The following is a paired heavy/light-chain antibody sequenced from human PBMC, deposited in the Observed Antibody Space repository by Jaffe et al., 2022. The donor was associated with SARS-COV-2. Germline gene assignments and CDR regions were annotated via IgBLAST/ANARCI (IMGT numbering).Light chain of an antibody. CDR1: QSINSY. V-gene: IGKV3-11*01. J-gene: IGKJ2*01. Sequence: EIVLTQSPATLSLSAGERATLSCRASQSINSYLAWHQQKPGQAPRLLIYDASNRATGIPDRFSGSGSGTDFTLTISSLEPEDFAVYYCQQSSSWPQYTFGQGTRLEIK. CDR3: QQSSSWPQYT. CDR2: DAS.
Heavy chain of an antibody. V-gene: IGHV1-18*04. J-gene: IGHJ6*02. CDR1: GNTLTSYG. CDR3: ARDRPPSTGFRGMDV. CDR2: VSAYDGNT. Sequence: QVHLVQSGAEVKKPGASVKVSCKASGNTLTSYGISWVRQAPGQGLEWMGWVSAYDGNTNYAQKVQGRVVMTIDTSTNTAYLDLRSLRSDDTAVYYCARDRPPSTGFRGMDVWGQGTTVTVSS. D-gene: IGHD2-2*01.